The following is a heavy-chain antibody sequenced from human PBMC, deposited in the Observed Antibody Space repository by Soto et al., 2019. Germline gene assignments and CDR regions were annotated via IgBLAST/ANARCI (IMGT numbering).Heavy chain of an antibody. CDR2: ISWNSGSI. Sequence: GGSLRLSCAASGFTFSSYAMSWVRQAPGKGLEWVSGISWNSGSIGYADSVKGRFTISRDNAKNSLYLQMNSLRAEDTALYYCAKSRAYYYMDVWGKGTTVTVSS. CDR1: GFTFSSYA. J-gene: IGHJ6*03. CDR3: AKSRAYYYMDV. V-gene: IGHV3-9*01.